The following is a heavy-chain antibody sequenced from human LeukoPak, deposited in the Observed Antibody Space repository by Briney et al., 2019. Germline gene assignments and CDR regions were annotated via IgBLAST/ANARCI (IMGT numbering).Heavy chain of an antibody. D-gene: IGHD3-22*01. CDR2: IYYSGRT. CDR1: DFSISSAYY. Sequence: SETLSLTCGASDFSISSAYYWDWIRQPPGKGLEWIGTIYYSGRTYYNPSLKSRVTIPIDTSKNQFSLKLTSVTAADTAVYYCARRRYYDSSGYLDWGQGTLLTVSS. V-gene: IGHV4-38-2*01. J-gene: IGHJ1*01. CDR3: ARRRYYDSSGYLD.